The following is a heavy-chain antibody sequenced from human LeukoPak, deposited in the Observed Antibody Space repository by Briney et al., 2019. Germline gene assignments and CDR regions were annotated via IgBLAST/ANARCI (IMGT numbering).Heavy chain of an antibody. D-gene: IGHD3-22*01. CDR1: GGSISSYY. J-gene: IGHJ4*02. V-gene: IGHV4-59*01. CDR3: AGGSSGYYYSVDY. Sequence: SETLSLTCTVSGGSISSYYWGWIRQPPGKGLEWIGYIYYSGSTNYNPSLKSRVTISVDTSKNQFSLKLRSVTAADTAVYYCAGGSSGYYYSVDYWGQGTLVTVSS. CDR2: IYYSGST.